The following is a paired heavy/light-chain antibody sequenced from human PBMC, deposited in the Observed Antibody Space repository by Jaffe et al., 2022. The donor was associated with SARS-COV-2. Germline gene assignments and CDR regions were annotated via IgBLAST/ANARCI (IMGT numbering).Heavy chain of an antibody. J-gene: IGHJ4*02. CDR2: ISGSGGSA. Sequence: EVQLLESGGGLVQPGGSLRLSCAASRFTFSSYAMSWVRQAPGKGLEWVSAISGSGGSAYYADSVKGRFTISRDNSKNTLYLQMNSLRAEDTAVYYCAKCWMEVWSLHSWGQGTLVTVSS. V-gene: IGHV3-23*01. D-gene: IGHD5-18*01. CDR3: AKCWMEVWSLHS. CDR1: RFTFSSYA.
Light chain of an antibody. Sequence: DIQMTQSPSSLSASVGDRVTITCRASQGIGNYLAWYQQKPGKVPNLLIYAASTLHSGVPSRFSGSGSGTDFTLTISSLQPEDVATYYCQKYNSAPWTFGQGTKVEIK. V-gene: IGKV1-27*01. CDR1: QGIGNY. J-gene: IGKJ1*01. CDR2: AAS. CDR3: QKYNSAPWT.